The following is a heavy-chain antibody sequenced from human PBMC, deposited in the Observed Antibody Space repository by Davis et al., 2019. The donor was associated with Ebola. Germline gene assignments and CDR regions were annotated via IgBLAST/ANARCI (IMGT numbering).Heavy chain of an antibody. Sequence: SETLSLTCTVSGGSISSSSYYWGWIRQPPGKGLEWIGSIYYSGSTYYNPSLKSRVTISVDTSKNQFSLKLSSVTAADTAVYYCARSMYYYDSSGMDYYGMDVWGQGTTVTVSS. V-gene: IGHV4-39*01. CDR3: ARSMYYYDSSGMDYYGMDV. CDR1: GGSISSSSYY. D-gene: IGHD3-22*01. CDR2: IYYSGST. J-gene: IGHJ6*02.